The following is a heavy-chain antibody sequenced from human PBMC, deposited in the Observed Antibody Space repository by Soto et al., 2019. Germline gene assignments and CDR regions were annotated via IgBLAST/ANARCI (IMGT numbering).Heavy chain of an antibody. CDR1: GFTFSSYG. V-gene: IGHV3-30*18. D-gene: IGHD3-16*02. CDR2: ISYDGSNK. J-gene: IGHJ6*02. Sequence: PGGSLRLSCAASGFTFSSYGMHWVRQAPGKGLEWVAVISYDGSNKYYADSVKGRFTISRDNSKNTLYLQTNSLRAEDTAVYYCAKPPQSYPYGMDVWGQGTMVTVSS. CDR3: AKPPQSYPYGMDV.